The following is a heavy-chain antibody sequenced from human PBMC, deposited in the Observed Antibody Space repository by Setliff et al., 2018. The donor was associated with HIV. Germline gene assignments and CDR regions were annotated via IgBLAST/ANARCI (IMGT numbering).Heavy chain of an antibody. Sequence: PSETLSLTCTVSGGSISSYYWSWIRQPPGKGLEWIGYIYYSGRTNYNPSLKSRVTISVDTSKNQFSLKLSSVTAADTAVYYCARDRGYCSSTSCYYYYGMDVWGQGTTVTVSS. V-gene: IGHV4-59*12. D-gene: IGHD2-2*01. CDR2: IYYSGRT. CDR1: GGSISSYY. J-gene: IGHJ6*02. CDR3: ARDRGYCSSTSCYYYYGMDV.